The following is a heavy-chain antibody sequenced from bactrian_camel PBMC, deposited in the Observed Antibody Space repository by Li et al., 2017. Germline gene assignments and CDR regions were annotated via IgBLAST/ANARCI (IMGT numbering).Heavy chain of an antibody. V-gene: IGHV3S42*01. CDR1: GFTFSSVA. Sequence: VQLVESGGGLVQPGGSLRLSCEASGFTFSSVAMSWVRQAPGKGLEWVSTLTGGGVSTRYTDSVMGRFAISRDNAKNTLYLQMNNLKTDDAAVYYCATQTTGWAFRYWGRGTQVTVS. CDR3: ATQTTGWAFRY. D-gene: IGHD5*01. J-gene: IGHJ6*01. CDR2: LTGGGVST.